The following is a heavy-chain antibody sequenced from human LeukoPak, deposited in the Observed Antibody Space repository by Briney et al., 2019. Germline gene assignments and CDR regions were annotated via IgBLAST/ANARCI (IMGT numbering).Heavy chain of an antibody. CDR1: GFTFSSYA. Sequence: GGSLRLSCAASGFTFSSYAMSWVRQAPGKGLEWVANIKQDGSEKYYVDSVKGRFTISRDNAKNSLYLQMNSLRAEDTAVYYCARESVTEYSSGPYYYYYGMDVWSQGTTVTVSS. V-gene: IGHV3-7*01. J-gene: IGHJ6*02. CDR3: ARESVTEYSSGPYYYYYGMDV. CDR2: IKQDGSEK. D-gene: IGHD6-19*01.